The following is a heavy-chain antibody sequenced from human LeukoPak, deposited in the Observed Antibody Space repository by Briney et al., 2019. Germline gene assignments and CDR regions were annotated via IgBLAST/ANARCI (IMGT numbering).Heavy chain of an antibody. Sequence: SETLSLTCTVSGGSISSSSYYWGWIRQPPGKGLEWIGSIYYSGSTYYNPSLKSRVTISVDTSKNQFSLKLSSVTAADTAVYYCAVIGARSGYYYDRGTVEGGIVLWGQGTLVTVSS. V-gene: IGHV4-39*01. CDR2: IYYSGST. CDR3: AVIGARSGYYYDRGTVEGGIVL. J-gene: IGHJ4*02. CDR1: GGSISSSSYY. D-gene: IGHD3-22*01.